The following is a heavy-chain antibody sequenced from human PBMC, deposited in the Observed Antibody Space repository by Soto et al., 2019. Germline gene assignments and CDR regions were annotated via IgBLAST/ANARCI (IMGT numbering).Heavy chain of an antibody. CDR1: GGSISSGGYY. CDR3: ARAPYMTTEGPFDY. Sequence: PSETLSLTCTVSGGSISSGGYYWSWIRQHPGKGLEWIGYIYYSGSTYYNPSLKSRVTISVDTSKNQFSLKLSSVTAADTAVYYCARAPYMTTEGPFDYWGQGTLVTVSS. CDR2: IYYSGST. V-gene: IGHV4-31*03. D-gene: IGHD4-17*01. J-gene: IGHJ4*02.